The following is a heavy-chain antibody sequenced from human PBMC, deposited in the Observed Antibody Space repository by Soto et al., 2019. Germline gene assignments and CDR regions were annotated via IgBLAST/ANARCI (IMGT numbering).Heavy chain of an antibody. CDR3: AKTRCNGGSCFSWFDS. CDR2: ILKDGKSK. D-gene: IGHD2-15*01. J-gene: IGHJ5*01. CDR1: GFILSDLA. Sequence: XGCLVLSCSASGFILSDLAVHWVRQAPGRGLEWVAVILKDGKSKYYADSVRGRFTISSDTSKDTIFLQLTSLRLDDSAVYYCAKTRCNGGSCFSWFDSWGQGTPVTVSS. V-gene: IGHV3-30*04.